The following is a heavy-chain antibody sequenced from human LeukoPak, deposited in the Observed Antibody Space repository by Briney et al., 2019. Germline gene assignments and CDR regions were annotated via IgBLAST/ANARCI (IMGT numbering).Heavy chain of an antibody. V-gene: IGHV4-59*01. D-gene: IGHD3-16*02. J-gene: IGHJ4*02. CDR2: IYYSGST. CDR1: GGSISSYY. Sequence: PSETLSLTCTVSGGSISSYYWSWIRQPPGKGLEWIGYIYYSGSTNYNPSLKSRVTISVDTSKNQFSLRLSSVTAADTAVYYCARERDYDYVWGSYRYFDYWGQEPGHRLL. CDR3: ARERDYDYVWGSYRYFDY.